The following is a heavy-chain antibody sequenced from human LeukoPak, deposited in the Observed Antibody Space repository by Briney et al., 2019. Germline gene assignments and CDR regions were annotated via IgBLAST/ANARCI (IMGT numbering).Heavy chain of an antibody. CDR1: GGSFSGYY. Sequence: NPSETLSLTCAVYGGSFSGYYWSWIRQPPGKGLGWIGEINHSGSTNYNPSLKSRVTISVDTSKNQFSLKLSSVTAADTAVYYCARVIRYYYGSGSYAFDIWGQGTMVTVSS. D-gene: IGHD3-10*01. CDR3: ARVIRYYYGSGSYAFDI. V-gene: IGHV4-34*01. J-gene: IGHJ3*02. CDR2: INHSGST.